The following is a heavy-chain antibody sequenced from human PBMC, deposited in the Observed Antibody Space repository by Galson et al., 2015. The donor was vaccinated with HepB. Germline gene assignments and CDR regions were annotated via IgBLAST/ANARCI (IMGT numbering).Heavy chain of an antibody. CDR1: GYSFTNYW. J-gene: IGHJ4*02. Sequence: QSGAEVKKPGESLRISCKGSGYSFTNYWISWVRQMPGKGLEWMGRIDPSDSYTNYSPSFQGHVTISADKSISTAYLQWSSLKASDTAMYYCARHFRGVDTAMVANLFDDYWGQGTLVTVSS. D-gene: IGHD5-18*01. CDR2: IDPSDSYT. V-gene: IGHV5-10-1*01. CDR3: ARHFRGVDTAMVANLFDDY.